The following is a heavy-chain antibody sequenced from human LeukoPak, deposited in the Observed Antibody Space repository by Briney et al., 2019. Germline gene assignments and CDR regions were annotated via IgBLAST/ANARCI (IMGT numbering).Heavy chain of an antibody. CDR3: VGYSYGYYQYYFMDV. J-gene: IGHJ6*03. CDR2: IYYSGNT. CDR1: GYSISTSYY. V-gene: IGHV4-38-2*02. D-gene: IGHD5-18*01. Sequence: PSETLSLTCTVSGYSISTSYYWGWIRQPPGKGLEWIGSIYYSGNTYYNPSLKSRITISVDTSKNQFSLKVNSVTAADTAVYYCVGYSYGYYQYYFMDVWGKGTTVTVSS.